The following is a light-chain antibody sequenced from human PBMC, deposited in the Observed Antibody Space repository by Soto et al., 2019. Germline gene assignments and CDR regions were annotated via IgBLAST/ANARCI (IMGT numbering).Light chain of an antibody. CDR2: GAS. V-gene: IGKV3-20*01. Sequence: EIVLTQSPGTQSLSPGERATLSCRASQSGSSSYLAWYQQKPGQAPRLLIYGASSRATGIPDRFSGSGSGTDFTLTISRLEPEDFAVYYCQQYGSSTYTFGQGTKLEIK. CDR1: QSGSSSY. CDR3: QQYGSSTYT. J-gene: IGKJ2*01.